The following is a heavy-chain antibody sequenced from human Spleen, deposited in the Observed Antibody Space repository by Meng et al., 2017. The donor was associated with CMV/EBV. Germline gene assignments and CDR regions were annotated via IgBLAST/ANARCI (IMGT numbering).Heavy chain of an antibody. V-gene: IGHV1-2*02. CDR2: INPNSGGT. CDR1: AYTFTGYY. CDR3: AREVLWFGDLPEREYGMDV. Sequence: ASVKVSCKASAYTFTGYYLHWVRQAPGQGREWMGWINPNSGGTNYAQKFQTRVTMTRNTSINTSYMELSRLRSDDTAVYYCAREVLWFGDLPEREYGMDVWGQGTTVTVSS. D-gene: IGHD3-10*01. J-gene: IGHJ6*02.